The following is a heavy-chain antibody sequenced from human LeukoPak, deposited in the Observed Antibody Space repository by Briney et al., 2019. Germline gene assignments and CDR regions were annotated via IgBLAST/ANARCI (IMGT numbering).Heavy chain of an antibody. Sequence: SVTLSLTCAVYGGPFKGYYWSWLRQSPGEALEWIGEINDSGVSNCNQSLESRVVLSVDTSKNQFSLRLSSVTAADTAVYYCARRLVDSGASQVSDHWGQGTLVTVSS. D-gene: IGHD2-15*01. CDR1: GGPFKGYY. J-gene: IGHJ4*02. CDR2: INDSGVS. V-gene: IGHV4-34*01. CDR3: ARRLVDSGASQVSDH.